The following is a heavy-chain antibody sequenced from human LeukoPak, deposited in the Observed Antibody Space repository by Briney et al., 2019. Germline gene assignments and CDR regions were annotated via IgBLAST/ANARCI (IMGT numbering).Heavy chain of an antibody. CDR1: GGSISSYY. V-gene: IGHV4-59*12. CDR3: ARGRKGIYYGSGSQNYGMDV. D-gene: IGHD3-10*01. J-gene: IGHJ6*04. Sequence: SETLSLTCTVSGGSISSYYWSWIRQPPGKGLEWIGYIYYSGSTNYNPSLKSRVTISVDTSKNQFSLKLSSVTAADTAVYYCARGRKGIYYGSGSQNYGMDVWGKGTTVTVSS. CDR2: IYYSGST.